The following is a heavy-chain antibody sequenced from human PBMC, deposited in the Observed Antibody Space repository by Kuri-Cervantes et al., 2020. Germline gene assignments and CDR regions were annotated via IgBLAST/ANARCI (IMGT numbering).Heavy chain of an antibody. CDR1: GLTFSDYY. CDR3: ARGYTWIQLWTYYFDY. D-gene: IGHD5-18*01. Sequence: GESLKISCAASGLTFSDYYMSWIRQAPGKGLEWVSYISSSGSTIYYADSVKGRFTISRDNSKNTLYLQMNSLRAEDTAVYYCARGYTWIQLWTYYFDYWGQGTLVTVSS. J-gene: IGHJ4*02. CDR2: ISSSGSTI. V-gene: IGHV3-11*01.